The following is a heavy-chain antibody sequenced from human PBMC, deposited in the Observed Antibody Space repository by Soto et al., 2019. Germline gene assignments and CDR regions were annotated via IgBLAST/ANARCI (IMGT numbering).Heavy chain of an antibody. V-gene: IGHV1-24*01. J-gene: IGHJ5*02. CDR3: ATMQRFLEWLGKRWFDP. CDR1: GYTLTELS. D-gene: IGHD3-3*01. CDR2: FDPEDGET. Sequence: ASVKVSCKVSGYTLTELSMHWVRQAPGKGLEWMGGFDPEDGETIYAQKFQGRVTMTEDTSTDTAYMELSSLRSEDTTVYYCATMQRFLEWLGKRWFDPWGQGTLVTVSS.